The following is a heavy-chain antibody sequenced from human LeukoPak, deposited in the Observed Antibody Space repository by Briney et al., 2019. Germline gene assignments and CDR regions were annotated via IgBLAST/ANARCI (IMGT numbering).Heavy chain of an antibody. CDR1: GYSISSGYY. V-gene: IGHV4-38-2*02. Sequence: SGTLSLTCTVSGYSISSGYYWDWFRQPPGKGLEWIGSIYHSGSPYYNSSLKSRVTTSVDTSKNHFSLKRSPVTAPATPVYSVAREGRYCGCCRCSYMDVWGKGTTVTVSS. CDR2: IYHSGSP. J-gene: IGHJ6*03. D-gene: IGHD2-21*01. CDR3: AREGRYCGCCRCSYMDV.